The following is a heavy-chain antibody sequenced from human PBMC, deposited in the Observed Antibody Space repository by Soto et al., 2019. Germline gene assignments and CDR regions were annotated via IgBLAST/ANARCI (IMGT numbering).Heavy chain of an antibody. CDR3: AREGSYSAYNFAHGIQCWSFDF. CDR1: GGSINTFY. J-gene: IGHJ4*02. V-gene: IGHV4-4*07. CDR2: IFSSGST. D-gene: IGHD4-4*01. Sequence: SETLSLTCTVSGGSINTFYWSRVRQLAGKGLEWIGRIFSSGSTSFNPSLESRFAMSVDTSKNHFSLNLSSVTAADMAVYYCAREGSYSAYNFAHGIQCWSFDFWGQGALVTVS.